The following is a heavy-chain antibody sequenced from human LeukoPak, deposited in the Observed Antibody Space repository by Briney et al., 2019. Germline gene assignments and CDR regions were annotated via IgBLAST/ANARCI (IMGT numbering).Heavy chain of an antibody. V-gene: IGHV4-4*07. J-gene: IGHJ4*02. CDR1: GGSISSYY. CDR2: IYTSGST. D-gene: IGHD5-12*01. Sequence: SETLSLTCTVSGGSISSYYWSWIRQPAGKGLEWIGRIYTSGSTNYNPSLKSRVTMSVDTSKNQFSLKLSSVTAADTAVYYCARGRSYSGYEDFDYWGQGTPVTVSS. CDR3: ARGRSYSGYEDFDY.